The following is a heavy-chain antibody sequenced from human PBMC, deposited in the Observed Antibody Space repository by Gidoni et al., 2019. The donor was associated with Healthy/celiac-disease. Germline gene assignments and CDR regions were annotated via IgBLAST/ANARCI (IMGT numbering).Heavy chain of an antibody. V-gene: IGHV3-7*01. CDR3: ARATYYDFWSGYYFDY. Sequence: EVQLVESGGGLVQPGGSLRLSCAASGFTFSSYWMSWVRQAPGKGLEWVANITQDGSEKYYVDSVKGRFTISRDNAKNSLYLQMNSLRAEDTAVYYCARATYYDFWSGYYFDYWGQGTLVTVSS. J-gene: IGHJ4*02. CDR2: ITQDGSEK. D-gene: IGHD3-3*01. CDR1: GFTFSSYW.